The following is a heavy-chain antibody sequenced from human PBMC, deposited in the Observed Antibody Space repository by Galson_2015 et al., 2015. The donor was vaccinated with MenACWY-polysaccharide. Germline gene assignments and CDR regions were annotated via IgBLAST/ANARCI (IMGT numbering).Heavy chain of an antibody. CDR3: ARDYCSRTSCSGMDV. J-gene: IGHJ6*02. CDR2: ISYDATNK. V-gene: IGHV3-30-3*01. Sequence: SLRLSCAASGFTFSSYAIHWVRQAPGKGLEWVAVISYDATNKYYRDSVKGRFTLSRDNSRNTVFLEMNSLRAEDTGLYYCARDYCSRTSCSGMDVWGQGTTVTVS. D-gene: IGHD2-2*01. CDR1: GFTFSSYA.